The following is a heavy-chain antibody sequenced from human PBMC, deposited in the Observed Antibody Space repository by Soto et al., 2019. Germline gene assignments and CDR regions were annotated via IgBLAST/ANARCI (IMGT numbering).Heavy chain of an antibody. Sequence: QVQLQESGPGLVKPSETLSLTCTVSGDSVSSGSYYWSWIRQPPGQGLEWIVYIYNSGRTNYSSSLKSRVTISVDTSKNQFSLRLSSVTAADTAVYYGASPAPYYGEDGFDIWGQGTMVTVSS. V-gene: IGHV4-61*01. J-gene: IGHJ3*02. CDR3: ASPAPYYGEDGFDI. CDR2: IYNSGRT. CDR1: GDSVSSGSYY. D-gene: IGHD4-17*01.